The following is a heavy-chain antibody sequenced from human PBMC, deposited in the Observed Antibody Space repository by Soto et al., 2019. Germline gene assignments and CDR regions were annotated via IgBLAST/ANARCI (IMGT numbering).Heavy chain of an antibody. D-gene: IGHD3-16*01. CDR2: IIPIFGTA. J-gene: IGHJ4*02. CDR3: ARDNDYVWGSYSGG. CDR1: GGTFSSYA. Sequence: QVQLVQSGAEVKKPGSSVKVSCKASGGTFSSYAISWVRQAPGQGLEWLGGIIPIFGTANYAQEFQGRATITADESTSKDYMELSRLRSEDPAVYYCARDNDYVWGSYSGGRGQGTLVTVSS. V-gene: IGHV1-69*12.